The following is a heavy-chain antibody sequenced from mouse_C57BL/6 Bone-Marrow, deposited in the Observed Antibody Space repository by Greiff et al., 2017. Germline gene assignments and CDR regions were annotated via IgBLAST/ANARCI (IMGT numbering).Heavy chain of an antibody. D-gene: IGHD2-5*01. V-gene: IGHV14-4*01. J-gene: IGHJ2*01. CDR1: GFNIKDDY. Sequence: EVQLQQSGAELVRPGASVKLSCTASGFNIKDDYMHWVKQRPEQGLEWIGWIDPENGDTEYASKFQGKATITADTSSNTAYLQLSSLTSEDTAVYYCTTGAIVTQYYFDYWGQGTTLTVSS. CDR3: TTGAIVTQYYFDY. CDR2: IDPENGDT.